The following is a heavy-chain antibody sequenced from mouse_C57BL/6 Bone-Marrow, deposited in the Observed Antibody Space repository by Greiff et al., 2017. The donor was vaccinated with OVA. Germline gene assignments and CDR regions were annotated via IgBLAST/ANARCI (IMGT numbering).Heavy chain of an antibody. CDR1: GFTFSSYP. CDR3: AYYYGSSYEAKDY. V-gene: IGHV5-9*01. J-gene: IGHJ4*01. CDR2: ISGGGGNT. D-gene: IGHD1-1*01. Sequence: EVQVVESGGGLVKPGGSLKLSCAASGFTFSSYPMSWVRPTPAPRLEWVATISGGGGNTYYPDSVKGRFTIARDKAKNTLYRQMGSLRAEDTALDYCAYYYGSSYEAKDYWGQGTSVTVSA.